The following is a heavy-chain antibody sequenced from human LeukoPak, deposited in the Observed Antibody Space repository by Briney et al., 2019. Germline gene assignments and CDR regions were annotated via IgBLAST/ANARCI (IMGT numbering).Heavy chain of an antibody. CDR1: GYTFTDYY. CDR2: INPNRGGT. J-gene: IGHJ6*02. CDR3: ARVRIGQQLDKYYYYAMDV. Sequence: AASVKVSCKASGYTFTDYYMHWVRQAPGQGLEWMGWINPNRGGTNYAQKFQGRVTMTTDTSISTAYMEVSRLRSDDTAVYYCARVRIGQQLDKYYYYAMDVWGQGTTVTVSS. D-gene: IGHD6-13*01. V-gene: IGHV1-2*02.